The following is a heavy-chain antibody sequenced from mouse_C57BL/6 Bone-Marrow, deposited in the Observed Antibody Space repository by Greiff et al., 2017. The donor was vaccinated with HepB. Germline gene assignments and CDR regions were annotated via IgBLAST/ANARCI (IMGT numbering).Heavy chain of an antibody. V-gene: IGHV1-64*01. J-gene: IGHJ4*01. CDR3: ARRGTTVVATGAMDY. CDR2: IHPNSGST. CDR1: GYTFTSYW. Sequence: QVQLQQPGAELVKPGASVKLSCKASGYTFTSYWMHWVKQRPGQGLEWIGMIHPNSGSTNYNEKFKSKATLTVDKSSSTAYMQLSSLTSEDSAVYYCARRGTTVVATGAMDYWGQGTSVTVSS. D-gene: IGHD1-1*01.